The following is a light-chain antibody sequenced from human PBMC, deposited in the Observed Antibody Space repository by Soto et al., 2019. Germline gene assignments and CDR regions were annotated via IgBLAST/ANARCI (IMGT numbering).Light chain of an antibody. V-gene: IGKV3-20*01. Sequence: TQSPSAVSASVLERFTITCRASQGISNYLAWYQQKPGQAPRLLIYGASSRATGIPDRFSGSGSGTDFTLTISRLEPEDFAVYYCQQYGSSPITFGQGTRLEIK. CDR2: GAS. J-gene: IGKJ5*01. CDR1: QGISNY. CDR3: QQYGSSPIT.